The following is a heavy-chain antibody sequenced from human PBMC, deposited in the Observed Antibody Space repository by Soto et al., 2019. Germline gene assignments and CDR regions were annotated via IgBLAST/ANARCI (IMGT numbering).Heavy chain of an antibody. CDR1: GGSVSSGSYY. Sequence: QVQLQESGPGLVKPSETLSLTCTVSGGSVSSGSYYWSWIRQPPGKGLEWIGYIYYSGSTNYNPSLKSRVTISVDTSKNQFSLKLSSVTAADTAVYYCARVPVEEMATTTEFDYWGQGTLVTVSS. D-gene: IGHD1-1*01. CDR3: ARVPVEEMATTTEFDY. V-gene: IGHV4-61*01. CDR2: IYYSGST. J-gene: IGHJ4*02.